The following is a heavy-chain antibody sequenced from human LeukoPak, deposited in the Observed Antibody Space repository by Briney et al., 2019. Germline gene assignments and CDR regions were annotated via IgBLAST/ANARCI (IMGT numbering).Heavy chain of an antibody. CDR2: IYPGDSDT. Sequence: GESLKISCKGPGFSFTSYWIAWVRQMPGKGLEWMGIIYPGDSDTRYSPSFQGQVTISADKSISTAYLQWSTLKASDTAMYYCARPNREDAFDIWGQGTMVTVSS. CDR3: ARPNREDAFDI. D-gene: IGHD4/OR15-4a*01. J-gene: IGHJ3*02. CDR1: GFSFTSYW. V-gene: IGHV5-51*01.